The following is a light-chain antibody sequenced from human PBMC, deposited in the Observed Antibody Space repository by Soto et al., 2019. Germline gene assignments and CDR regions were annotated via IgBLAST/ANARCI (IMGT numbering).Light chain of an antibody. CDR2: GAS. Sequence: EIVITQSPATLSVSPGERATLSCRASQSVSSNLAWYQQKPGQAPRLLIYGASTRATGIPARFSGSGSGTEFTLTISGLXSEDFAVYYCQQYNNWPPVTFGQGTKVDIK. CDR1: QSVSSN. V-gene: IGKV3-15*01. CDR3: QQYNNWPPVT. J-gene: IGKJ1*01.